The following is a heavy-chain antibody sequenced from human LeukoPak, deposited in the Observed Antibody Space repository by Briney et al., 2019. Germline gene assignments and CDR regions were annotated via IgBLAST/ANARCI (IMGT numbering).Heavy chain of an antibody. J-gene: IGHJ6*03. CDR3: ARVEEGYGSGRRENYYYYYMDV. CDR1: GGSISSYY. Sequence: SETLSLTCTVSGGSISSYYWSWIRQPPGKGLEWIGYIHYTGSTNYNSSLKSRVTLSVDTSKNQFSLKLSSVTAADTAVYYCARVEEGYGSGRRENYYYYYMDVWGKGTTVTIPS. V-gene: IGHV4-59*01. D-gene: IGHD3-10*01. CDR2: IHYTGST.